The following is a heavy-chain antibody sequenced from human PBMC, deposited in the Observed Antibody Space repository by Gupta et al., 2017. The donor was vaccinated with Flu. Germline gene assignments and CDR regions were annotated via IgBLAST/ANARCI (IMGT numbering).Heavy chain of an antibody. CDR2: IKGNGYEG. V-gene: IGHV3-23*01. Sequence: EGELLESGGGLVQPGESLRLSCAASGFAFSIFAMGWVSQAPGKGLEWVSQIKGNGYEGYYGESVRGRVTTARDNAKNTLYLQMNRLRVDDTAVYECARDFYYQLWDAYDFWGQGTRVT. CDR1: GFAFSIFA. D-gene: IGHD3-16*01. J-gene: IGHJ3*01. CDR3: ARDFYYQLWDAYDF.